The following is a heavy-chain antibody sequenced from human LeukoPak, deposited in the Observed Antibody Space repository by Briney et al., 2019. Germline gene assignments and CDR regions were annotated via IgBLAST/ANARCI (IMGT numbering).Heavy chain of an antibody. J-gene: IGHJ4*02. Sequence: PGRSLRLSCAASGFTFSSYVMHWVRQAPGKGLEWVAVISYDGSNKYYADSVKGRFTISRDNSKNTLYLQMNSLRAEDTAVYYCAKALIAAAGTGVDYWGQGTLVTVSS. D-gene: IGHD6-13*01. CDR3: AKALIAAAGTGVDY. CDR1: GFTFSSYV. CDR2: ISYDGSNK. V-gene: IGHV3-30*18.